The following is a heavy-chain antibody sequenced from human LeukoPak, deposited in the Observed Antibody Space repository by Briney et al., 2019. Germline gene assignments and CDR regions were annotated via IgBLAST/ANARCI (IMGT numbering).Heavy chain of an antibody. J-gene: IGHJ4*02. CDR2: IYYSGST. Sequence: SETLSLTCTVSGGSISSSSYYWGWIRQPPGKGLEWIGSIYYSGSTYYNPSLKSRVTISVDTSKNQFSLKLSSVTAADTAVYYCARDEHDYGGYWGQGTLVTVSS. D-gene: IGHD1/OR15-1a*01. CDR3: ARDEHDYGGY. CDR1: GGSISSSSYY. V-gene: IGHV4-39*01.